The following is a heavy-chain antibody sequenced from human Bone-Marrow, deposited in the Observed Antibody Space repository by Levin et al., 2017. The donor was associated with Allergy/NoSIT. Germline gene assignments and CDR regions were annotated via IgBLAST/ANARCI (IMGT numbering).Heavy chain of an antibody. CDR1: GYSFTSYW. J-gene: IGHJ6*03. CDR2: IYPGDSDT. CDR3: AKRGGYCSGGSCYHGGYYYMDV. Sequence: ASVKVSCKGSGYSFTSYWIGWVRQMPGKGLEWMGIIYPGDSDTRYSPSFQGQVTISADKSISTAYLQWSSLKASDTAMYYCAKRGGYCSGGSCYHGGYYYMDVWGKGTTVTVSS. V-gene: IGHV5-51*01. D-gene: IGHD2-15*01.